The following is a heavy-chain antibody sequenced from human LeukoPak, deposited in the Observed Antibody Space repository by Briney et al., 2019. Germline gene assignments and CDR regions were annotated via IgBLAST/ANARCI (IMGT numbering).Heavy chain of an antibody. CDR1: GFTFDDHA. Sequence: GGSLRLSCAASGFTFDDHAMHWVRQGPGKGLEWVSLISGDGDSTYYADSVKGRFTISRDNSKNSLYLQMNSLRTEDTAFYYCAKDNTHIGELFQHWGQGTLVTVSS. D-gene: IGHD5-12*01. V-gene: IGHV3-43*02. CDR2: ISGDGDST. CDR3: AKDNTHIGELFQH. J-gene: IGHJ1*01.